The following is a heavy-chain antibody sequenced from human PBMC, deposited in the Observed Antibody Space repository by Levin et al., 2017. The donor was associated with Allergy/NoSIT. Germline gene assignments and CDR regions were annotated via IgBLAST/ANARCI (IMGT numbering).Heavy chain of an antibody. D-gene: IGHD3-16*02. CDR3: ARGLAGSSRYTLGY. Sequence: PSQTLSLTCIVSGGSISGYYWTWIRQPPGKGLEWIGNIYYTGSTVYNPSLKSRVTLSVDTSKNQFSLNLRSVTAADTAVYYCARGLAGSSRYTLGYWGQGTLVTVSS. CDR1: GGSISGYY. J-gene: IGHJ4*02. V-gene: IGHV4-59*01. CDR2: IYYTGST.